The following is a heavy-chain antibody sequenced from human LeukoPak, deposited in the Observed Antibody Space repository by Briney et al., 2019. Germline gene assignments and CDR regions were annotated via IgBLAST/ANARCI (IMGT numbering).Heavy chain of an antibody. Sequence: ASVKVSCKASGGTFSSYAISWVRQAPGQGLEWMGGIIPIFGTANYAQKFQGRVTITTDESTSTAYMELSSLRSEDTAVYYCAGSRWVGAFDIWGQGTMVTVSS. V-gene: IGHV1-69*05. J-gene: IGHJ3*02. CDR3: AGSRWVGAFDI. D-gene: IGHD5-24*01. CDR1: GGTFSSYA. CDR2: IIPIFGTA.